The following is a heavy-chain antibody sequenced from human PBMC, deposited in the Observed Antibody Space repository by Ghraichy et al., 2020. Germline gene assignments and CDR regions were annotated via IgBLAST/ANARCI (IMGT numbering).Heavy chain of an antibody. CDR3: ARDPPWGRSDKGVVRWFDP. CDR2: IYHSGST. D-gene: IGHD3-16*01. CDR1: GYSISSGYY. V-gene: IGHV4-38-2*02. Sequence: SETLSLTCTVSGYSISSGYYWGWIRQPPGKGLEWIGSIYHSGSTYYNPSLKSRVTISVDTSKNQFSLKLSSVTAADTAVYYCARDPPWGRSDKGVVRWFDPWGQGTLVTVSS. J-gene: IGHJ5*02.